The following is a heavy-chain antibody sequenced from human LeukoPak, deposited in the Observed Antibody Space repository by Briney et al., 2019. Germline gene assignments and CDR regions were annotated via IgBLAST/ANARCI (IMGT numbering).Heavy chain of an antibody. Sequence: GGSLRLSCAATGFTFSSYWMAWVRQAPGKGLEWVANIKEDGSEKYYVDSVKGRITISRDNAKNSLYLQMNSLRAEDTAVYYCARAGYSSGWYRGKYYYYGMDVWGQGTTVTVSS. CDR3: ARAGYSSGWYRGKYYYYGMDV. J-gene: IGHJ6*02. D-gene: IGHD6-19*01. V-gene: IGHV3-7*03. CDR2: IKEDGSEK. CDR1: GFTFSSYW.